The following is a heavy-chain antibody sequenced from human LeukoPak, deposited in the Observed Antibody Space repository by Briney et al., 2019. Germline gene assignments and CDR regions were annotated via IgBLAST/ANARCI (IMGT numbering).Heavy chain of an antibody. J-gene: IGHJ4*02. CDR2: IHPSGST. D-gene: IGHD5-24*01. CDR3: ARGQDAFKTGY. Sequence: PSEILSLTCTVSGGSVTIGYYYWTWIRQYPGKGLEWIGYIHPSGSTDYNPSLKSRVTMSVDTSQNQFSLKLTSVTAADTAIYYCARGQDAFKTGYWGQGTLVTVSS. CDR1: GGSVTIGYYY. V-gene: IGHV4-31*03.